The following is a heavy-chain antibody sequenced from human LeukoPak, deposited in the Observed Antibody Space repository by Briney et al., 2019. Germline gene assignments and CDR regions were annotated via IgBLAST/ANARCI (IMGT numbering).Heavy chain of an antibody. V-gene: IGHV3-23*01. CDR1: GFTFSSYG. D-gene: IGHD2-21*02. J-gene: IGHJ4*02. CDR3: AKIGFCGGDCYSK. Sequence: GGSLRLSCAASGFTFSSYGMSWVRQAPGKGLEWVSAISGSGGSTYYADSVKGRFTISRDNSKNTLYLQMNSLRAEDTAVYYCAKIGFCGGDCYSKWGQGTLVTVSS. CDR2: ISGSGGST.